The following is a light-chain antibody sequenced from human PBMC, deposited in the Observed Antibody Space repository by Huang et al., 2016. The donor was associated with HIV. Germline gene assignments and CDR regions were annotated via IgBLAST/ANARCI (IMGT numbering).Light chain of an antibody. CDR1: RSGGTH. J-gene: IGKJ1*01. V-gene: IGKV3-15*01. CDR3: QQYDNRPRT. CDR2: GAS. Sequence: ELVMAQSPPILYASPGERVTLSCGASRSGGTHLAWLQQRPGQAPRALIYGASNRAPGVPGRCIGCGSGAQFTLTITSLQSEDVATYYCQQYDNRPRTFGQGT.